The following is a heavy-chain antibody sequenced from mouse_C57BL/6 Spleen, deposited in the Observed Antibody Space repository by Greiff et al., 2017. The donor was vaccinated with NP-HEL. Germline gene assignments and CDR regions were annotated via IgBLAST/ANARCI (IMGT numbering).Heavy chain of an antibody. D-gene: IGHD2-3*01. CDR3: GLGAYWDGYYFAY. J-gene: IGHJ3*01. V-gene: IGHV1-74*01. CDR1: GYTFTSYW. Sequence: PLQQPGAELVKPGASVKVSCKASGYTFTSYWMHWVKQRPGQGLEWIGRIHPSDSGTNYNQKFKGKATLTVDKSSSTAYMQLSSLTSEDSAVYYGGLGAYWDGYYFAYWGQGTLVTVSA. CDR2: IHPSDSGT.